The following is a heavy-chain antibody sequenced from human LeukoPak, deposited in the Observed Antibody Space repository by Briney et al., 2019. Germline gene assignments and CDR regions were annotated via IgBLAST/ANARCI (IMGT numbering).Heavy chain of an antibody. J-gene: IGHJ4*02. Sequence: RGSLRLSCAASGVTFSSYAMSSVRQAPGKGLEWVSAISGSGGSTYYADSVKGRFTISRDNSKNTLYLQMNSLRAEDTAVYYCAKGPPEVEWELFFFDYWGQGTLVTVSS. CDR1: GVTFSSYA. CDR3: AKGPPEVEWELFFFDY. V-gene: IGHV3-23*01. CDR2: ISGSGGST. D-gene: IGHD1-26*01.